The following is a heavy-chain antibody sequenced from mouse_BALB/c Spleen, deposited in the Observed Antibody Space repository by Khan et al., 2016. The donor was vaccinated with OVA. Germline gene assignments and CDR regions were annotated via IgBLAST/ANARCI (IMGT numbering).Heavy chain of an antibody. Sequence: QVQLQQSGAELAKPGASVKMSCKASGFTFTSYWMHWLNQRPGQGLEWIGYINPNTDYTEYNQKFKDKATLTADKSSSTAYMQLTSLTSEDSAGYCGVNHGSSSAWFTYWGRGTLVTVSA. CDR1: GFTFTSYW. CDR2: INPNTDYT. CDR3: VNHGSSSAWFTY. D-gene: IGHD1-1*01. V-gene: IGHV1-7*01. J-gene: IGHJ3*01.